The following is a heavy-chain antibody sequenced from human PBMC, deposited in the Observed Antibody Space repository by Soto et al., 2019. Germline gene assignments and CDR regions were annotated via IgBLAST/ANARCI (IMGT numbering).Heavy chain of an antibody. J-gene: IGHJ5*02. D-gene: IGHD6-6*01. CDR1: GASMRSGGYY. CDR3: ARDRHNNFFDP. Sequence: QVQLQESGPGLVKPSQTLSLTCTVSGASMRSGGYYWTWIRQSPGKGLEWIGYIYYSGSTYYNPSLESRVAISLDTSRSQFSLTLHIVTAADTAIYYCARDRHNNFFDPWGQGTLVTVSS. CDR2: IYYSGST. V-gene: IGHV4-31*03.